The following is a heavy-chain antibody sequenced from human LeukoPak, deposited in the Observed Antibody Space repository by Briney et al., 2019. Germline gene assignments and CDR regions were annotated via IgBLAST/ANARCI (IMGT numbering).Heavy chain of an antibody. Sequence: SETLSLTCSVSDGSINTISDYWGWVRQPPGKGLEWIGSVYYTGSTYYNAPFKSRVTISIDTSKNQFSLKLSSVTAADTAVYYCAREGSSWGYWFDPWGQGTLVTVSS. D-gene: IGHD6-13*01. CDR3: AREGSSWGYWFDP. V-gene: IGHV4-39*07. CDR1: DGSINTISDY. CDR2: VYYTGST. J-gene: IGHJ5*02.